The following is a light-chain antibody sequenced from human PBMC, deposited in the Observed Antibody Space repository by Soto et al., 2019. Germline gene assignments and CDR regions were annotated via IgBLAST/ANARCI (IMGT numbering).Light chain of an antibody. J-gene: IGKJ1*01. V-gene: IGKV3-20*01. CDR3: QQYGSSRWT. CDR2: GAS. Sequence: ESVLTQSPGTLSLSPVERATLSCRASQSVSSIYLAWYQQKPGQAPRLLIYGASSRATGIPDRFSGSGSGTDFTLTISRLEPEDFAVYYCQQYGSSRWTFGQGTKV. CDR1: QSVSSIY.